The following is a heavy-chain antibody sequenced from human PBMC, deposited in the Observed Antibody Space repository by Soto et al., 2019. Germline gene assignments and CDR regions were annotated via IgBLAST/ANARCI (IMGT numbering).Heavy chain of an antibody. J-gene: IGHJ4*02. CDR1: GFTFSSYG. V-gene: IGHV3-30*18. D-gene: IGHD2-15*01. CDR3: AKDGGGWYFDY. CDR2: ISYDGSNK. Sequence: QVQLVESGGGVVQPGRSLRLSCAASGFTFSSYGMHWVRQAPGKGLEWVAVISYDGSNKYYADSVKGRFTISRDNSKNMLYLQMNSLRAEDTAVYYCAKDGGGWYFDYWGQGTLVTVSS.